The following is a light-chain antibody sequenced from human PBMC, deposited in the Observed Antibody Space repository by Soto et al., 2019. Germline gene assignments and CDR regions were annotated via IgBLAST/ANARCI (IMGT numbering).Light chain of an antibody. V-gene: IGKV3-20*01. Sequence: EIVLTQSPGTLSLSPGESATLSCRASQSVTSNSLAWYQQRHGRAPRLLIYVASNRATGIPDRFSGSGSGTHFTLTISRLEPEDFAVYYCQQYGSSPPFSFGQGTKLEI. CDR3: QQYGSSPPFS. J-gene: IGKJ2*03. CDR2: VAS. CDR1: QSVTSNS.